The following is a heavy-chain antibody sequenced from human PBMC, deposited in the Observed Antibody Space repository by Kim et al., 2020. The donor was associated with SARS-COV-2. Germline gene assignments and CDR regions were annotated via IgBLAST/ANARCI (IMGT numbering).Heavy chain of an antibody. Sequence: SETLSLTCAVYGGSFSGYYWSWIRQPPGKGLEWIGEINHSGSTNYNPSLKSRVTISVDTSKNQFSLKLSSVTAADTAVYYCARKRGYSYGYYYYYGMDVWGQGTTVTVSS. V-gene: IGHV4-34*01. CDR3: ARKRGYSYGYYYYYGMDV. CDR1: GGSFSGYY. CDR2: INHSGST. D-gene: IGHD5-18*01. J-gene: IGHJ6*02.